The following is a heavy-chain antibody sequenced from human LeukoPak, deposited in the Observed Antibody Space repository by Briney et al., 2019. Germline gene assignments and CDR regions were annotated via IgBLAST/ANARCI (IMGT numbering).Heavy chain of an antibody. Sequence: GGSLRLSCAASGFTFSDYTMTWVRQAPGKGLEWISYIDISGSSTHYADSAKGRFTISRDNVKNSLYLQMSSLRAEDTALYYCARGPPLFDPWGQGTLVTVSS. J-gene: IGHJ5*02. CDR3: ARGPPLFDP. V-gene: IGHV3-48*01. CDR1: GFTFSDYT. CDR2: IDISGSST.